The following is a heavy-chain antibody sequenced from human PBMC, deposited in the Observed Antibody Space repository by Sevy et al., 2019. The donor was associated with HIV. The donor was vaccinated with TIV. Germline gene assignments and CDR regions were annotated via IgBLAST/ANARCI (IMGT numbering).Heavy chain of an antibody. Sequence: GGSLRLSCAASGFTISTYWVTWVRQAPGKGLEWVANIRQDGNEIYYADSVKGRFTISRDNAMQSLYLEMNNLRVEDSGIYYCARRYFDVWGQGTLVTASS. D-gene: IGHD3-16*02. J-gene: IGHJ4*02. CDR1: GFTISTYW. CDR2: IRQDGNEI. CDR3: ARRYFDV. V-gene: IGHV3-7*01.